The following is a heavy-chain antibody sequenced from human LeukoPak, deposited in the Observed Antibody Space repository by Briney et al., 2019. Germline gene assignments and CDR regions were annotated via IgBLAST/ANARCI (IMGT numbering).Heavy chain of an antibody. V-gene: IGHV3-30-3*02. CDR2: ISYDGSNK. D-gene: IGHD1-26*01. CDR3: AKIAGGGATSY. CDR1: GFTFSSYA. Sequence: GGSLRLSCAASGFTFSSYAMHWVRQAPGKGLEWVAVISYDGSNKYYADSVKGRFTISRDNSKNTLYLQMSSLRAEDTAVYHCAKIAGGGATSYWGQGTLVTVSS. J-gene: IGHJ4*02.